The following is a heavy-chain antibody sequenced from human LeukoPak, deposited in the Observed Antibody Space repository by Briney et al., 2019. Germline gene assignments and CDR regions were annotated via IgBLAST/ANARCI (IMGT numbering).Heavy chain of an antibody. J-gene: IGHJ5*02. CDR1: GFTFSSYW. CDR3: ARDQLVREHNWFDP. Sequence: GGSLRLSCAASGFTFSSYWMSWVRQAPGKGLEWVANIKQDGSEKYYVDSVKGRLTISRDNAKNSLYLQMNSLRAEDTAVYYCARDQLVREHNWFDPWGQGTLATVSS. CDR2: IKQDGSEK. D-gene: IGHD6-13*01. V-gene: IGHV3-7*01.